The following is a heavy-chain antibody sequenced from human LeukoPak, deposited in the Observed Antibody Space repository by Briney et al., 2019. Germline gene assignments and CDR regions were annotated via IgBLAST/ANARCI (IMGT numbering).Heavy chain of an antibody. CDR3: ARGDDYKSTLFDY. V-gene: IGHV4-59*01. CDR1: GASISRYF. Sequence: PSETLSLTCTVSGASISRYFWNWIWQPPGKELEWIGYISSGGSTNYNPSLKSRVTISIDTSKNQFSLKLTSATAADTAVYYCARGDDYKSTLFDYWGQGTLVTVSS. J-gene: IGHJ4*02. D-gene: IGHD5-12*01. CDR2: ISSGGST.